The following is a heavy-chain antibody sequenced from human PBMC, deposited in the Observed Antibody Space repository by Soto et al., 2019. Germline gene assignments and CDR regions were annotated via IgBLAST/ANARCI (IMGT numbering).Heavy chain of an antibody. Sequence: QMQLVESGGSVVQPGTSLRLSCAASGFDFRTYGMHWVRQTPGKGLEWVAVLGFDGGGRYYADSVKGRFTISRDNSKKMLDLQMDSVRAEDTALYYCAREHEGPDYAMDVWGQGTTVTVSS. J-gene: IGHJ6*02. CDR3: AREHEGPDYAMDV. CDR2: LGFDGGGR. CDR1: GFDFRTYG. V-gene: IGHV3-33*01.